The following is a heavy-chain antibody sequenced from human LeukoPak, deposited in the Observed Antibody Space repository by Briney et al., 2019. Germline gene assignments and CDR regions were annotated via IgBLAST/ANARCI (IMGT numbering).Heavy chain of an antibody. CDR3: AKDKGGGYGDYYFDY. V-gene: IGHV3-9*01. J-gene: IGHJ4*02. D-gene: IGHD4-17*01. CDR2: ISWNSGSI. CDR1: GFTFSNCA. Sequence: GGSLRLSCAASGFTFSNCAMHWVRQAPGKGLEWVSGISWNSGSIGYADSVKGRFTISRDNAKNSLYLQMNSLRAEDTALYYCAKDKGGGYGDYYFDYWGQGTLVTVSS.